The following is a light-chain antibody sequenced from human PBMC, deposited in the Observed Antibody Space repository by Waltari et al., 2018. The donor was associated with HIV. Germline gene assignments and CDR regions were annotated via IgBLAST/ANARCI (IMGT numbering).Light chain of an antibody. J-gene: IGLJ2*01. CDR1: HSSIRAYDR. Sequence: QPALPQPPSVSGSPGPSVTISCAGPHSSIRAYDRVSWYQQPPGPAPNLLIYEVTNRPSGVPGRFSASKSGTTASLTISGLQAGDEGDYYCSSYSATNTVVFGGGTKLTVL. CDR3: SSYSATNTVV. V-gene: IGLV2-18*02. CDR2: EVT.